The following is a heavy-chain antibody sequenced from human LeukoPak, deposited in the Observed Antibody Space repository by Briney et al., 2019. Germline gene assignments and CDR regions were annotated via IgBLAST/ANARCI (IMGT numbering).Heavy chain of an antibody. Sequence: SETLSLTCTVSGGSISSYYWSWIRQPPGKGLEWIGYIYYSGSTNYNPSLESRVTISVDTSKNQFSLKLSSVTAADTAVYYCARDPGDGYNEYYFDYWGQGTLVTVSS. J-gene: IGHJ4*02. CDR2: IYYSGST. CDR1: GGSISSYY. D-gene: IGHD5-24*01. CDR3: ARDPGDGYNEYYFDY. V-gene: IGHV4-59*01.